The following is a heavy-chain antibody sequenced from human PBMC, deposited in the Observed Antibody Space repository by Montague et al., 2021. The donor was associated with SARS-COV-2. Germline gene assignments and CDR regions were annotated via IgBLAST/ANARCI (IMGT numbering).Heavy chain of an antibody. Sequence: SLRVSCAASGFSFSSYAMSWVRQAPGKGLEWVSAISGSGGNTYYPDSVKGRFTISRDNSKNTLYVQMNRLRAEDTAVYYCAKDTGRRNYFDYWGQGTLVTVSS. J-gene: IGHJ4*02. V-gene: IGHV3-23*01. CDR3: AKDTGRRNYFDY. CDR2: ISGSGGNT. D-gene: IGHD4-11*01. CDR1: GFSFSSYA.